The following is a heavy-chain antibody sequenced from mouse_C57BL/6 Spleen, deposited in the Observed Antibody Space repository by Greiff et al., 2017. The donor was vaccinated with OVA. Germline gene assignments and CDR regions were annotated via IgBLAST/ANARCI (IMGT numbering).Heavy chain of an antibody. D-gene: IGHD2-4*01. CDR2: IYPGSGST. V-gene: IGHV1-55*01. J-gene: IGHJ4*01. CDR3: ARRGDYDDPSYAMDY. Sequence: VQLQQPGAELVKPGASVKMSCKASGYTFTSYWITWVKQRPGQGLEWIGDIYPGSGSTNYNEKFKSKATLTVDTSSSTAYMQLSSLTSEDSAVYYCARRGDYDDPSYAMDYWGQGTSVTVSS. CDR1: GYTFTSYW.